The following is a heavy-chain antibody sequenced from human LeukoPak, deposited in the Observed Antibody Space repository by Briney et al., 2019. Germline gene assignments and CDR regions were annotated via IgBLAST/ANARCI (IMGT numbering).Heavy chain of an antibody. CDR2: IWYDGSNK. J-gene: IGHJ4*02. CDR1: GFTFSSYG. CDR3: AKPRAMPLYYFDY. Sequence: GGSLRLSCAASGFTFSSYGMHWVRQAPGKGLEWVAVIWYDGSNKYYADSVKGRFTISRDNSKNTLYLQMNSLRAEDTAVYYCAKPRAMPLYYFDYWGQGTLVTVSS. D-gene: IGHD2-2*01. V-gene: IGHV3-33*06.